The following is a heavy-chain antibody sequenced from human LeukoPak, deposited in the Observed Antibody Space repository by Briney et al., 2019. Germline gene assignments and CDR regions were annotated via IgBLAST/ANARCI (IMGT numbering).Heavy chain of an antibody. CDR2: INHSGST. Sequence: SETLSLTCTVSGGSISSSSYYWSWIRQPPGKGLEWIGEINHSGSTNYNPSLKSQVTISVDTSKNQFSLKLSSVTAADTAVYYCARQIGPYSGSYYWYFDLWGRGTLVTVSS. D-gene: IGHD1-26*01. V-gene: IGHV4-39*01. J-gene: IGHJ2*01. CDR3: ARQIGPYSGSYYWYFDL. CDR1: GGSISSSSYY.